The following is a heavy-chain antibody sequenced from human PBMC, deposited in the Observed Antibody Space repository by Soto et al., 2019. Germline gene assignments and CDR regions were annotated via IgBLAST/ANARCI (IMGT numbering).Heavy chain of an antibody. CDR3: ASSKGEGDGYARFDY. J-gene: IGHJ4*02. Sequence: SVKLSCKASGGTFSIYAISWVRQAPEQGLEWMGGIIPIFGTANYAQKFQGRVTITADESTSTAYMELSSLRSEETAVYYCASSKGEGDGYARFDYWGQGTLVTVSS. D-gene: IGHD5-12*01. V-gene: IGHV1-69*13. CDR1: GGTFSIYA. CDR2: IIPIFGTA.